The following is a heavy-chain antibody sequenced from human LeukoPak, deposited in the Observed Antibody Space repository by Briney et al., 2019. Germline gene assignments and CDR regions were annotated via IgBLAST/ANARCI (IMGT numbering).Heavy chain of an antibody. CDR3: ARSPIIGGDNYVILYDS. Sequence: PSETLSLTCTVSGVSISPYYWSWIPQPPGKALEWIGYIRYSGNSNSNPSLESRVTISIDTSKNQFSPRLSSVTAADTAIYYCARSPIIGGDNYVILYDSWGQGALVTVSS. CDR2: IRYSGNS. CDR1: GVSISPYY. V-gene: IGHV4-59*08. J-gene: IGHJ4*02. D-gene: IGHD5-24*01.